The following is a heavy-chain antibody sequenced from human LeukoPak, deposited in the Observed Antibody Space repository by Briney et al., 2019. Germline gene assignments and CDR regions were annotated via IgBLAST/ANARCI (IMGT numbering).Heavy chain of an antibody. Sequence: PGGALRLSCAASGFTFSSYGMHGGRQAPGKGLEWGAGIWYDGSNKNYADSVTGRFTISRDNSKNTLYLQMNSLTVEDTAVYYCARARNDYDSNGFSALDYWGQGTLVTVSS. CDR2: IWYDGSNK. J-gene: IGHJ4*02. V-gene: IGHV3-33*01. CDR3: ARARNDYDSNGFSALDY. D-gene: IGHD3-22*01. CDR1: GFTFSSYG.